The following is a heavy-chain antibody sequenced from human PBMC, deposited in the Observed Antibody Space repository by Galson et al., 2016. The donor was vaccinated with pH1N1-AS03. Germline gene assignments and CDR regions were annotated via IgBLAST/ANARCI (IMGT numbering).Heavy chain of an antibody. V-gene: IGHV2-70*11. CDR1: GFSLTTDKMC. CDR3: ARSPGDYFYSLGIDV. J-gene: IGHJ6*02. Sequence: PALVKPTQTLTLTCTFSGFSLTTDKMCVTWIRQPPGKALEWLARIDWDDDEYYSRSLRTRLTISKDTSKNQVVLTMTNMDPADTGTYFCARSPGDYFYSLGIDVWGQGTTGTVS. CDR2: IDWDDDE.